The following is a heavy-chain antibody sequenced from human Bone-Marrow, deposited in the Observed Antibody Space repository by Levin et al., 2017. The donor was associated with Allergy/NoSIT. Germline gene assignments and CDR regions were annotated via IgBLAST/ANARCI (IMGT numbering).Heavy chain of an antibody. D-gene: IGHD6-6*01. CDR2: MIYNGNKK. CDR1: GFNFVKFG. V-gene: IGHV3-33*01. J-gene: IGHJ4*02. Sequence: GESLKISCTASGFNFVKFGMHWVRQAPGKGLEWVAAMIYNGNKKKYADSVEGRFVISRDNSNNTLYLEMNSLRVEDTAVYFCARDDVEAAPTPLGFDHWGQGTLVTVSS. CDR3: ARDDVEAAPTPLGFDH.